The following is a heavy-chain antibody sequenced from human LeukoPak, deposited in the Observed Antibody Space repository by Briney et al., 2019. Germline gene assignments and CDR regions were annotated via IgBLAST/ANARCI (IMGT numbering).Heavy chain of an antibody. V-gene: IGHV4-59*01. CDR2: IYYSGST. J-gene: IGHJ6*02. Sequence: SETLSLTCTVSGGSISSYYWSWIRQPPGKGLEWIGYIYYSGSTNYNPSLKSRVTISVDTSKNQFSLKLSSVTAADTAVYYCARGSLGYSYGMDVWGQGTTVTVSS. D-gene: IGHD5-18*01. CDR1: GGSISSYY. CDR3: ARGSLGYSYGMDV.